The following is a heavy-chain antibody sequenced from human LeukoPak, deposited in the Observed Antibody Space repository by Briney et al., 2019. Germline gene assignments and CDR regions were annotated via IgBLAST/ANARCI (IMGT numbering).Heavy chain of an antibody. D-gene: IGHD3-10*01. J-gene: IGHJ4*02. CDR3: ARGDYYGSGSYYFDY. Sequence: PGRSLRLSCAASGFTFSSYAMHWVRQAPGKGLEWVAVISYDGSNKYYADSVKGRFAISRDNSKNTLYLQMNSLSAEDTAVYYCARGDYYGSGSYYFDYWGQGTLVTVSS. CDR2: ISYDGSNK. V-gene: IGHV3-30*09. CDR1: GFTFSSYA.